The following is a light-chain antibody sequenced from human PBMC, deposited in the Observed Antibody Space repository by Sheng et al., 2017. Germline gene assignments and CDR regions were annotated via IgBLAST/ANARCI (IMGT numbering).Light chain of an antibody. CDR2: DAS. V-gene: IGKV3D-15*02. J-gene: IGKJ1*01. Sequence: EIVMTQSPATLSVSPGERATLSCRASQSVSSNLAWYQQKPGQAPRLLIYDASNRATGIPARFSGSGSGTDFTLTISRLEPEDFAVYYCQQYDNVPRTFGQGTKVEIK. CDR1: QSVSSN. CDR3: QQYDNVPRT.